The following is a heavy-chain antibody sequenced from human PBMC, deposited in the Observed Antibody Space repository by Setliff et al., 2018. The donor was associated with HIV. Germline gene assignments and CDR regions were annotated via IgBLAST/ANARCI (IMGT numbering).Heavy chain of an antibody. Sequence: SETLSLTCAVYGGSFSGHSWTWIRQPPGKGLEWIGEINRSGSANYNRSLKSRVTMSVDTSKRQFSLKLDSVTAADTAIYHCARQSTVAAAGFDFWGQGTLVTVSS. J-gene: IGHJ4*02. CDR3: ARQSTVAAAGFDF. CDR2: INRSGSA. V-gene: IGHV4-34*01. CDR1: GGSFSGHS. D-gene: IGHD6-13*01.